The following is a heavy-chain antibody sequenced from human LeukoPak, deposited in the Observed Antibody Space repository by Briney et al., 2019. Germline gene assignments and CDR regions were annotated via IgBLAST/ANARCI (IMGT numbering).Heavy chain of an antibody. V-gene: IGHV4-34*01. CDR1: GGSFSGYY. D-gene: IGHD3-10*01. J-gene: IGHJ6*04. CDR2: INHSGST. CDR3: ARGMVRGKRYYYGMDV. Sequence: KPSETLSLTCAVYGGSFSGYYWSWIRQPPGKGLEWIGEINHSGSTNYNPSLKSRVTISVATSKNQFSLKLGSVTAADTAVYYCARGMVRGKRYYYGMDVWGKGTTVTVSS.